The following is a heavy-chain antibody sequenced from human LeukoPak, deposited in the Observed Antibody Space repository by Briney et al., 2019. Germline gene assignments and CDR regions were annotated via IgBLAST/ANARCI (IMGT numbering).Heavy chain of an antibody. CDR1: GGSISSRNW. Sequence: SETLSLTCTVSGGSISSRNWWSWVLQPPGKGLEWIGEVYHSGSTNYNPSLASRVTISVDKSKNQLSLKLSSVTAADTVVYYCARSDDRYFDYWGQGTLVTVSS. CDR2: VYHSGST. J-gene: IGHJ4*02. V-gene: IGHV4-4*02. D-gene: IGHD1-1*01. CDR3: ARSDDRYFDY.